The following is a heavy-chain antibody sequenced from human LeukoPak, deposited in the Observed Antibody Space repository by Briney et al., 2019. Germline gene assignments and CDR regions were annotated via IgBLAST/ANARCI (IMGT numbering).Heavy chain of an antibody. J-gene: IGHJ3*02. Sequence: TSETLSLTCSVSGDTISSHYWSWIRQSPGEGLEWIGYVSYSGTTNYNPSLKSRVIISVDTAKNQFSLKLTSVIAADTAVYYCARDLQRHDAFDIWGQGTMVTVSS. V-gene: IGHV4-59*11. CDR2: VSYSGTT. CDR1: GDTISSHY. CDR3: ARDLQRHDAFDI.